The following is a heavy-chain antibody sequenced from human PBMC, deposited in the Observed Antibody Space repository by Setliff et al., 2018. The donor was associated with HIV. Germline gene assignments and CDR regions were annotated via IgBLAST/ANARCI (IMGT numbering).Heavy chain of an antibody. CDR2: IYSTGAT. CDR3: ATLDHSGGNFLAY. CDR1: GGSINTGHYY. D-gene: IGHD2-21*02. J-gene: IGHJ4*02. V-gene: IGHV4-30-4*08. Sequence: PSETLSLTCTVSGGSINTGHYYWSWIRHHPGKGLEWIAYIYSTGATNYNPSLKSRVTLSADTSKEQFSLELSSATAADTAVYYCATLDHSGGNFLAYWGQGSLVTVSS.